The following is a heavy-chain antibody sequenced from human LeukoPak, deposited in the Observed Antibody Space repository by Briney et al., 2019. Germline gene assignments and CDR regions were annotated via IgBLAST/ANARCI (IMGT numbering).Heavy chain of an antibody. Sequence: GGSLRLSCAASGLIVSSTYMSCVRQAPGEGLEWVSMIYSGDSTYYAGSVKGRFTISRDNSRNTVYLQMNSLRAEDTAVYYCAKNRVGASGLAEYFEHWGQGTLVAVSS. CDR2: IYSGDST. V-gene: IGHV3-53*01. CDR3: AKNRVGASGLAEYFEH. J-gene: IGHJ1*01. D-gene: IGHD1-26*01. CDR1: GLIVSSTY.